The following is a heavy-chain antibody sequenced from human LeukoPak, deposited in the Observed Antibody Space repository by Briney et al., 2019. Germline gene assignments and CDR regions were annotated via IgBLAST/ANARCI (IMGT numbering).Heavy chain of an antibody. D-gene: IGHD4-11*01. CDR3: ASSTVTTSPNYYYYYGMDV. V-gene: IGHV1-2*06. CDR1: GYTFTGYY. CDR2: INPNSGGT. Sequence: ASVKVSCKASGYTFTGYYMHWVRQAPGQGLEWMGRINPNSGGTNYAQKFQGRVTMTRDTSISTAYMELSRLRSDDTAVYYCASSTVTTSPNYYYYYGMDVWGQGTRSPSP. J-gene: IGHJ6*02.